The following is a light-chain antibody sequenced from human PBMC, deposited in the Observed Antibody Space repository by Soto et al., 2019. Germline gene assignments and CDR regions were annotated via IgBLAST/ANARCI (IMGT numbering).Light chain of an antibody. CDR2: EGI. CDR1: KSDVGSYEF. V-gene: IGLV2-23*01. Sequence: QSVLTQPASVSGSPGQSITVSCTGTKSDVGSYEFVSWYQQHPGKAPKLIIYEGIKRPSGVSTRFSGSRSGNTASLTISGLQAEDEAEYYCCSYAGSRSVYVFGTGTKVTVL. J-gene: IGLJ1*01. CDR3: CSYAGSRSVYV.